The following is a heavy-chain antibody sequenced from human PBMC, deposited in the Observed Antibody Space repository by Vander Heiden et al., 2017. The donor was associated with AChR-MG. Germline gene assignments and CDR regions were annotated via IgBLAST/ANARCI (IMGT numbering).Heavy chain of an antibody. Sequence: QLQLVQSGAEVKKPGSSVKVSCKASGSTFGSYAISWVRQAPGQGLEWMGGIIPIFGTANYAQKFQGRVTITADESTSTAYMELSSLRSEDTAVYYCARGASSTLQLETDYWGQGTLVTVSS. CDR1: GSTFGSYA. D-gene: IGHD1-1*01. CDR3: ARGASSTLQLETDY. V-gene: IGHV1-69*01. J-gene: IGHJ4*02. CDR2: IIPIFGTA.